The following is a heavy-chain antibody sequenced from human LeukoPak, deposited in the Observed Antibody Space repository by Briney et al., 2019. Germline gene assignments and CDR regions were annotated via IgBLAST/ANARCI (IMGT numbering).Heavy chain of an antibody. D-gene: IGHD1-26*01. J-gene: IGHJ4*02. CDR2: ISYDGSNK. V-gene: IGHV3-30-3*01. CDR3: ARGRRNSIVGATKAGFDY. Sequence: GGSLRLSCAASGFTFSSYAMHWVRQAPGKGLEWVAVISYDGSNKYYADSVKGRFTISRDNSKNTLYLQMNSLRAEDTAVYYCARGRRNSIVGATKAGFDYWGQGTLVTVSS. CDR1: GFTFSSYA.